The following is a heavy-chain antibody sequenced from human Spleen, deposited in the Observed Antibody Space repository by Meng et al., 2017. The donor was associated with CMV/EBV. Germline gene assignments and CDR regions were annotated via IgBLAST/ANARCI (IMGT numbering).Heavy chain of an antibody. V-gene: IGHV3-21*01. CDR2: ISSSSSYI. D-gene: IGHD3-3*02. J-gene: IGHJ6*02. Sequence: FTFSSYSMNWVRQAPGKGLEWVSSISSSSSYIYYADSVKGRFTISRDNAKNSLYLQMNSLRAEDTAVYYCARDDLQTTFFYYYGMDVWGQGTTVTVSS. CDR3: ARDDLQTTFFYYYGMDV. CDR1: FTFSSYS.